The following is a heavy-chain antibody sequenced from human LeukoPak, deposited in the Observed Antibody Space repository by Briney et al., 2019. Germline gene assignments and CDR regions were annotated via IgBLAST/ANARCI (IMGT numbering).Heavy chain of an antibody. CDR2: IKKDVNEN. Sequence: GGSLRLSCAASGFSFSSHWMTWIRQAPGKGLEWVASIKKDVNENYYVDSVKGRFTISRDNAKNSVYLQMNSLRVEDTAVYYCARGAAAGSYYYYYMDVWGKGTTVTVSS. CDR3: ARGAAAGSYYYYYMDV. J-gene: IGHJ6*03. CDR1: GFSFSSHW. V-gene: IGHV3-7*01. D-gene: IGHD6-13*01.